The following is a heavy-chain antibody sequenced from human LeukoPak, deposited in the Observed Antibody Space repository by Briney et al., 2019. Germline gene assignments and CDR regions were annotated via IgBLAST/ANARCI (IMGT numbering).Heavy chain of an antibody. Sequence: GGSLRLSCAASGFTFSDTWMHGVRQAPGKGLVWVSRIDSDGNSTAYADSVKGRFTISRDNAKNTLYLQMNSLRAEDTAVYYCASEGTTGTTWGPDYWGQGTLVTVSS. V-gene: IGHV3-74*01. CDR1: GFTFSDTW. D-gene: IGHD1-1*01. J-gene: IGHJ4*02. CDR2: IDSDGNST. CDR3: ASEGTTGTTWGPDY.